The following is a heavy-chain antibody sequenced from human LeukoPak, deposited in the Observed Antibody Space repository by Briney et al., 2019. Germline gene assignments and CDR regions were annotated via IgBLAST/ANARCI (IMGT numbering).Heavy chain of an antibody. J-gene: IGHJ6*03. V-gene: IGHV4-61*02. CDR3: ARGCQYQLLIFLYYYMDV. CDR1: GGSISSSSYY. D-gene: IGHD2-2*01. CDR2: IYTSGST. Sequence: SETLSLTCTVSGGSISSSSYYWSWIRQPAGKGLEWIGRIYTSGSTNYNPSLKSRVTISVDTSKNQFSLKLSSVTAADTAVYYCARGCQYQLLIFLYYYMDVWGKGTTVTISS.